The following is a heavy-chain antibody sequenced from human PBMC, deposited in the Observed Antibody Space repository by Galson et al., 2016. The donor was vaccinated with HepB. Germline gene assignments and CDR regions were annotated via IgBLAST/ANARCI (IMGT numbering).Heavy chain of an antibody. CDR3: VKGLYGSGSSGDY. J-gene: IGHJ4*02. CDR1: GFTFSSYG. CDR2: ISGGGGST. V-gene: IGHV3-23*01. D-gene: IGHD3-10*01. Sequence: SLRLSCAASGFTFSSYGMSWVRQAPGKGLEWVSSISGGGGSTDYAGSVKGRLTISRDNSKNTLYLHLNSLRAEGTAVYFCVKGLYGSGSSGDYWGQGTLVTVSS.